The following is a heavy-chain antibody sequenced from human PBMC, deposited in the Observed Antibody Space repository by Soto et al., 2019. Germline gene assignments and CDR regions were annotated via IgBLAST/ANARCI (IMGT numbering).Heavy chain of an antibody. Sequence: VQLEQSGAEVKKPGASVKVSCKASGYTFSGNYMHWVRQAPGQAPEWMGWINPKTGGTKFAPKFQGRVTGTRDTAISTVYMEIFGLTSDDSAVYYCVKDGGPALTFKHWGLGTLVIVSS. J-gene: IGHJ4*02. CDR1: GYTFSGNY. CDR2: INPKTGGT. V-gene: IGHV1-2*02. D-gene: IGHD3-9*01. CDR3: VKDGGPALTFKH.